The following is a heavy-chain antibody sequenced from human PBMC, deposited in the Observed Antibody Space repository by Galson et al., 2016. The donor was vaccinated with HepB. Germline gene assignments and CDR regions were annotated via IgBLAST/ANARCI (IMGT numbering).Heavy chain of an antibody. CDR1: GFTFSTYG. Sequence: CAASGFTFSTYGMHWVRQAPGKGLEWVAVISYDGDTKYHADSVKGRFTISRDNSKNTLYLQMHRLRFEDTAVYYCASDPRQWQRGYNYGFEYWGQGTLVSVSS. D-gene: IGHD5-18*01. J-gene: IGHJ4*02. V-gene: IGHV3-30*03. CDR3: ASDPRQWQRGYNYGFEY. CDR2: ISYDGDTK.